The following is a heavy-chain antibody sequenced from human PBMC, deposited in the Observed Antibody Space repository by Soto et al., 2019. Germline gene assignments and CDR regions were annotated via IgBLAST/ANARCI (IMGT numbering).Heavy chain of an antibody. CDR3: AREYSSGWPNY. CDR1: GFTFSSYS. J-gene: IGHJ4*02. V-gene: IGHV3-21*01. D-gene: IGHD6-19*01. Sequence: GGSLRLSCAASGFTFSSYSMNWVRQAPGKGLEWVSSISSSSSYIYYADSVKGRFTISRDNAKNLLYLQMNSLRAEDTAVYYCAREYSSGWPNYWGQGTLVAVSS. CDR2: ISSSSSYI.